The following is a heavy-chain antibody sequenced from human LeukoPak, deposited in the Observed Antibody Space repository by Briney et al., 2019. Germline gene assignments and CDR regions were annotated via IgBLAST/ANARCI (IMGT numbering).Heavy chain of an antibody. J-gene: IGHJ4*02. CDR1: GFTFGDYA. D-gene: IGHD6-13*01. Sequence: GRSLRLSCTASGFTFGDYAMSWFRQAPGKGLEWVGFIRSKAYGGTTEYAASVKGRFTISRDDSKSIAYLQMNSLKTEDTAVYYCTRSDPITAAGFDYWGQGTLVTVSS. V-gene: IGHV3-49*03. CDR2: IRSKAYGGTT. CDR3: TRSDPITAAGFDY.